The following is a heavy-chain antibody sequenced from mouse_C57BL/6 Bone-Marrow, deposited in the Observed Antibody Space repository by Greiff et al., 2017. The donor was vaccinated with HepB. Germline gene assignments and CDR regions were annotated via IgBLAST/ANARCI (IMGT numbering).Heavy chain of an antibody. J-gene: IGHJ4*01. CDR3: ARNGGDSSGYVGYAMDY. V-gene: IGHV2-2*01. CDR1: GFSLTSYG. D-gene: IGHD3-2*02. Sequence: QVQLKQSGPGLVQPSQSLSITCTVSGFSLTSYGVHWVRQSPGKGLEWLGVIWSGGSTDYNAAFISRLSISKDNSKSQVFFKMNSLQADDTAIYYCARNGGDSSGYVGYAMDYWGQGTSVTVSS. CDR2: IWSGGST.